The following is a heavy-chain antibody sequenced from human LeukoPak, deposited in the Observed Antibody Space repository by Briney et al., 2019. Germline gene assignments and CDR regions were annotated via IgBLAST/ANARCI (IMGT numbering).Heavy chain of an antibody. CDR2: ISYDGSNK. CDR1: GFTFSSCA. CDR3: ASFLV. D-gene: IGHD3-3*02. Sequence: GGSLRLSCAASGFTFSSCAMHWVRQAPGKGLEWVAVISYDGSNKYYADSVKGRFTISRDNSKNTLYLQMNSLRAEDTAVYYCASFLVWGQGTLVTVSS. V-gene: IGHV3-30*04. J-gene: IGHJ4*02.